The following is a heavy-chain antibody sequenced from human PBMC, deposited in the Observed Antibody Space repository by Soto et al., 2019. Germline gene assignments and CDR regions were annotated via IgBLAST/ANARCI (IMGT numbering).Heavy chain of an antibody. J-gene: IGHJ4*02. D-gene: IGHD2-8*02. CDR1: GVSISSGGYY. Sequence: QVQLQESGPRLVKPSQTLSLTCNVSGVSISSGGYYWSWIRQHHGKGLEWIGYIYYNGNTYYNPSLESRTAISSDTTKNQSSLMVTSVSAADTAVYYCARGEPYCDFAYWGQGALVTVSS. V-gene: IGHV4-31*03. CDR2: IYYNGNT. CDR3: ARGEPYCDFAY.